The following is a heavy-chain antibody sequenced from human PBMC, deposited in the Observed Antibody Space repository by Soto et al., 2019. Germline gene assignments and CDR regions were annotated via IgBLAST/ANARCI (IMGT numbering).Heavy chain of an antibody. CDR1: GYTFTAYH. CDR2: INPKFGDT. D-gene: IGHD3-10*02. CDR3: ARNMDYYYGRGSGNGHGV. J-gene: IGHJ6*02. V-gene: IGHV1-2*02. Sequence: QVQLVQSGAEVKEPGDSVRVSCEASGYTFTAYHIHWVRQAPGQGLEWMGWINPKFGDTTYAQDFQGRVSMIRDMSISTVYMELSRLTSDDTAIYYCARNMDYYYGRGSGNGHGVWGQGTTVTVFS.